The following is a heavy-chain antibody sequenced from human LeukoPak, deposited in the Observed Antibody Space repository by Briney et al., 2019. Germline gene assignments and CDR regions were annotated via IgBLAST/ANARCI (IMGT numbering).Heavy chain of an antibody. CDR1: GGSISSGDYY. J-gene: IGHJ4*02. V-gene: IGHV4-30-4*08. CDR2: IYHSGIT. Sequence: SETLSLTCTVSGGSISSGDYYWSWIRQPPGKGLEWIGHIYHSGITYYNPSLKSRVTFLVDTSKNQFSLKVNSVTAADTAVYHCARARAYSSSWYHFDYWGQGTLVTVSS. CDR3: ARARAYSSSWYHFDY. D-gene: IGHD6-13*01.